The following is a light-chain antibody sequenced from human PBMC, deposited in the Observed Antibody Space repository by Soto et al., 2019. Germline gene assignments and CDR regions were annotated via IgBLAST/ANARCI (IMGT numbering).Light chain of an antibody. CDR1: QTLSINS. J-gene: IGKJ1*01. V-gene: IGKV3-20*01. Sequence: EIVLTQSPDTLSLSPGERATLFCRASQTLSINSLAWYQQKPGQAPRLLIYAASTRATGIPDRFNGSGSGTDFALTINRLEPEDFAVYYCQQYAGSRTFGQGTKVEIK. CDR3: QQYAGSRT. CDR2: AAS.